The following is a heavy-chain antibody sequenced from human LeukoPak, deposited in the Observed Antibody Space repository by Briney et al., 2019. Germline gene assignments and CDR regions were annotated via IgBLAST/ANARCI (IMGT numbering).Heavy chain of an antibody. J-gene: IGHJ5*02. CDR2: IYHSGST. Sequence: SETLSLTCAVSGGSISSSNWWNWVRQPPGKGLEWIGQIYHSGSTNYNPSLKTRVTISVDKSKSQFSLNLTSVTAADTAVYYCAREIRMVRGVILNWFDPWGQGTLVTVSS. CDR1: GGSISSSNW. CDR3: AREIRMVRGVILNWFDP. V-gene: IGHV4-4*02. D-gene: IGHD3-10*01.